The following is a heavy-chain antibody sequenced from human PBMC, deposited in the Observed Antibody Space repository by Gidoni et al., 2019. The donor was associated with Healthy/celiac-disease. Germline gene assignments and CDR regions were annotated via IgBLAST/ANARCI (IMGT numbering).Heavy chain of an antibody. CDR2: ISGSGGST. J-gene: IGHJ4*02. CDR1: GFTFSSYA. CDR3: AKTSSSWPEDDYYFDY. D-gene: IGHD6-13*01. V-gene: IGHV3-23*01. Sequence: EVQLLESGGGLVQPGGSLRLSCAASGFTFSSYAMSWVRQAPGKGLAWVSAISGSGGSTYYADSVKGRFTISRDNSKNTLYLQMNSLRAEDTAVYYCAKTSSSWPEDDYYFDYWGQGTLVTVSS.